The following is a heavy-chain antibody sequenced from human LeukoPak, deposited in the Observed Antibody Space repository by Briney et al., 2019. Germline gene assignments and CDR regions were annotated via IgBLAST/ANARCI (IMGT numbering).Heavy chain of an antibody. CDR2: ISGSGGNT. D-gene: IGHD6-13*01. CDR3: AKDRLSSRGAFDI. J-gene: IGHJ3*02. CDR1: GFTFSSYA. V-gene: IGHV3-23*01. Sequence: GGSLRLSCAASGFTFSSYAMSWVRQAPGKGLEWVSAISGSGGNTYYADSVKGRFTISRDNSKNTLYLQMNSLRAEDTAVYYCAKDRLSSRGAFDIWGQGTMVTVSS.